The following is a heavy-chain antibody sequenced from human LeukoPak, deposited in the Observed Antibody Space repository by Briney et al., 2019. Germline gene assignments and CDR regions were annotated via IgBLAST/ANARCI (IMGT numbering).Heavy chain of an antibody. CDR2: ISGGSGST. Sequence: GGSLRLSCAASGFTFSSYAMSWVRQAPGKGLAWVSTISGGSGSTYCADSVKGRFTISRDNSKNTLYLQMNSLRAEDTAVYYCATDCGGDCYSLPDYWGQGTLVTVSS. CDR1: GFTFSSYA. CDR3: ATDCGGDCYSLPDY. V-gene: IGHV3-23*01. J-gene: IGHJ4*02. D-gene: IGHD2-21*02.